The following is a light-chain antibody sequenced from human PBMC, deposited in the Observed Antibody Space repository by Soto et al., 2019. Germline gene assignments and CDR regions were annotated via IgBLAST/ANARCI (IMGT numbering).Light chain of an antibody. Sequence: VVMAQSPATLSVSRGVIATISSRASQSVSSSLAWYQQKPGQPPRLLMYGASTRATGVPARFSASGSGTEFTLAISRLHSEDLAVYYCQQYYNWRPRFGQGTKVDIK. CDR3: QQYYNWRPR. CDR1: QSVSSS. CDR2: GAS. J-gene: IGKJ1*01. V-gene: IGKV3-15*01.